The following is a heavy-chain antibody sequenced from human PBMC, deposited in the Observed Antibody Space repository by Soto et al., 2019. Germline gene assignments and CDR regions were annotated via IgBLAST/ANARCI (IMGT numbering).Heavy chain of an antibody. J-gene: IGHJ4*02. D-gene: IGHD5-18*01. V-gene: IGHV4-59*08. CDR3: ARHPGYGLYYFDY. Sequence: PSETLSLTCTVSGGSINSYYWNWIRQPPGKGQEWIGYISYSGSTNYNPYLKSRITITIDTSKNQFSLKLSSVTAADTAVYYCARHPGYGLYYFDYWGQGTLVTVSS. CDR1: GGSINSYY. CDR2: ISYSGST.